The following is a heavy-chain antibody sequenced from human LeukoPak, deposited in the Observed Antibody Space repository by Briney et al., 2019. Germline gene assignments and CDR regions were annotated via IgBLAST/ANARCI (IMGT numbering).Heavy chain of an antibody. V-gene: IGHV1-69*06. D-gene: IGHD1-26*01. Sequence: SVKVSCKASGGNLGNYAISWVRQAPGQGLEWMGRIVPIFGSTNFAQKFQDRLTIAAAKATNTLYLELTNLRSDDTAVYYCAREPGGVRRYFDYWDQGTLVTVSS. J-gene: IGHJ4*02. CDR1: GGNLGNYA. CDR3: AREPGGVRRYFDY. CDR2: IVPIFGST.